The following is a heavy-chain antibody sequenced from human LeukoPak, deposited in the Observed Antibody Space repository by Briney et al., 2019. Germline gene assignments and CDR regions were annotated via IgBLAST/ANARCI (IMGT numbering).Heavy chain of an antibody. CDR1: GFTFDDYG. CDR2: INWNGGST. D-gene: IGHD2-2*01. Sequence: GGSLRLSCAASGFTFDDYGMSWVRQAPGKGLEWVSGINWNGGSTGYADSVKGRFTISRDNAKNSLYLQMNSLRAEDTALYHCARDLRYCSCTSCCARWCGFDPWGQGTLVTVSS. V-gene: IGHV3-20*01. CDR3: ARDLRYCSCTSCCARWCGFDP. J-gene: IGHJ5*02.